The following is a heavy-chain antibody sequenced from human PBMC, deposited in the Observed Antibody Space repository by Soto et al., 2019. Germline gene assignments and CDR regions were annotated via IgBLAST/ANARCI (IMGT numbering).Heavy chain of an antibody. J-gene: IGHJ3*02. Sequence: QPGGSLRLSCAASGFIFSSYEMNWVRRAPGKGLEWVSYISGSGTTIYYADSVEGRFTISRDNAKNSLYLQMNSLRAEDTAVYYCAREGSGYYSDAFDIWGQGTMVTVSS. D-gene: IGHD3-22*01. CDR2: ISGSGTTI. V-gene: IGHV3-48*03. CDR1: GFIFSSYE. CDR3: AREGSGYYSDAFDI.